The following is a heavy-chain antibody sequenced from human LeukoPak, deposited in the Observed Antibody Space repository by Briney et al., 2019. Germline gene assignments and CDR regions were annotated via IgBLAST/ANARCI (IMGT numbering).Heavy chain of an antibody. V-gene: IGHV3-23*01. Sequence: PGGSLRLSCAASGFTFSSYAMSWVRQAPGKGLEWVSAISGGGGPAYYADSVKGRFTISRDNSKNTLYLQMNSLRAEDTAVYYCARVQNSYHYDSSGYVYYWGQGTLVTVSS. J-gene: IGHJ4*02. CDR2: ISGGGGPA. CDR3: ARVQNSYHYDSSGYVYY. CDR1: GFTFSSYA. D-gene: IGHD3-22*01.